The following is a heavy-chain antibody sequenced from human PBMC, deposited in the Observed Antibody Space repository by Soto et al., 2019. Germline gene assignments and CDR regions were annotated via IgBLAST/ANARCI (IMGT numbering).Heavy chain of an antibody. J-gene: IGHJ6*02. V-gene: IGHV1-24*01. Sequence: GASVKVSCKVSGYTLTELSMHWVRQAPGKGLEWMGGFDPEDGETIYAQKFQGRVTMTEDTSTDTAYMELSSLRSEDTAVYYCAVDFWSARGLGYYYGMDVWGQGTTVTVSS. D-gene: IGHD3-3*01. CDR1: GYTLTELS. CDR3: AVDFWSARGLGYYYGMDV. CDR2: FDPEDGET.